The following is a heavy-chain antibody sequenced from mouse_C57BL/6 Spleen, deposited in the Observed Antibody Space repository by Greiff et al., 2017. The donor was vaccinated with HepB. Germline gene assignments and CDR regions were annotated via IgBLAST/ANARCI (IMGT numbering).Heavy chain of an antibody. CDR1: GFTFSSYG. J-gene: IGHJ3*01. CDR2: ISSGGSYT. V-gene: IGHV5-6*02. CDR3: ARHYYYGSSYGFAY. D-gene: IGHD1-1*01. Sequence: EVMLVESGGDLVKPGGSLKLSCAASGFTFSSYGMSWVRQTPDKRLEWVATISSGGSYTYYPDSVKGRFTISRDNAKNTLYLQMSSLKSEDTAMYYCARHYYYGSSYGFAYWGQGTLVTVSA.